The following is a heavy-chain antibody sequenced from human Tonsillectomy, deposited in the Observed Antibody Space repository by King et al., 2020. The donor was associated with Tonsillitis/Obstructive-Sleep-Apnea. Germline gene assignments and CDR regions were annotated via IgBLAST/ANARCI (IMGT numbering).Heavy chain of an antibody. CDR1: GGSFNSYS. D-gene: IGHD2-15*01. V-gene: IGHV4-59*08. J-gene: IGHJ6*03. Sequence: QVQLQESGPRLVKPSETLSLTCTVSGGSFNSYSWNWIRQPPGKGLEWIGYIYYSGSTDYNPSLKSRVTISVDTSKSQFSLMLNSVTATDTAVYYCARAWRYCSSDSCYSSVYHHYMDVWGKGTTVTVSS. CDR2: IYYSGST. CDR3: ARAWRYCSSDSCYSSVYHHYMDV.